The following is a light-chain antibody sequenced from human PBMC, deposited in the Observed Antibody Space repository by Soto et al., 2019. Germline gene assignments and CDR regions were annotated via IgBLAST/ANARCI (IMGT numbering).Light chain of an antibody. Sequence: EVVLTQSPDTLSLSPGERATLSCRTSHSVDIYLAWYQQKPGQAPRLLIYDSYNRVTGIPTRFSGSGSGTGFTLTISSLEPEDSAVYYCQQRKYWPPLTFGGGTKVEIK. CDR3: QQRKYWPPLT. J-gene: IGKJ4*01. V-gene: IGKV3-11*01. CDR2: DSY. CDR1: HSVDIY.